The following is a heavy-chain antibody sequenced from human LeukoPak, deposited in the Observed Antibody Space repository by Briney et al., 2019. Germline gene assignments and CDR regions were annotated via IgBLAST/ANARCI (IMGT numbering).Heavy chain of an antibody. V-gene: IGHV1-69*01. CDR1: GGTFSSYA. D-gene: IGHD6-6*01. CDR3: ATGISSSIAARPYYFDY. J-gene: IGHJ4*02. CDR2: IIPIFGTA. Sequence: ATVKVSYKASGGTFSSYAISWVRQAPGQGLEWMGGIIPIFGTANYAQKFQGRVTITADESTSTAYMELSSLRSEDTAVYYCATGISSSIAARPYYFDYWGQGTLVTVSS.